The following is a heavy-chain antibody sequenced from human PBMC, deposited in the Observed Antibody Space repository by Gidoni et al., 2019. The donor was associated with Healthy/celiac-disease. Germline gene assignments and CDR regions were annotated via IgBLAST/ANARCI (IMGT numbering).Heavy chain of an antibody. CDR3: AREAAKGYPYWYFDL. V-gene: IGHV3-33*01. CDR1: GFTFSSYG. J-gene: IGHJ2*01. D-gene: IGHD5-12*01. Sequence: QVQLVESGGGVVQPGRSLRLSCAASGFTFSSYGMHWVRQAPGKGLEWVAVIWYDGSNKYYADSVKGRFTISRDNSKNTLYLQMNSLRAEDTAVYYCAREAAKGYPYWYFDLWGRGTLVTVSS. CDR2: IWYDGSNK.